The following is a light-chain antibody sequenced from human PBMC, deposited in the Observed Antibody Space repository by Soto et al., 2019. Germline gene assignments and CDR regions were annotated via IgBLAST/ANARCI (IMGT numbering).Light chain of an antibody. CDR3: QHHGNWPPGAT. V-gene: IGKV3-11*01. Sequence: EIVLTQSPATLSLSPGETATLSCRASQSVRIYLAWYQQKPGQPPRLLIYDASIRATGIPARFSGGGSGTDFTLTISSLEPEDFAVYYCQHHGNWPPGATFGGGTKVEI. CDR2: DAS. CDR1: QSVRIY. J-gene: IGKJ4*01.